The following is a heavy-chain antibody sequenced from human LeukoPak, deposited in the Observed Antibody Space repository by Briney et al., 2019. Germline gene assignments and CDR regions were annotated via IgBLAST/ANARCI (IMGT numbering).Heavy chain of an antibody. D-gene: IGHD6-19*01. CDR1: GFTLSSSG. CDR3: AKGTLGVAANFDY. CDR2: ISYDGSNK. J-gene: IGHJ4*02. Sequence: PGKSLRLSCAASGFTLSSSGMHWVRLGPGKGLEWVAVISYDGSNKYYADSVKGRFTISRDNSKNTLYLQMNSLRAEDTAVYYCAKGTLGVAANFDYWGQGTLVTVSS. V-gene: IGHV3-30*18.